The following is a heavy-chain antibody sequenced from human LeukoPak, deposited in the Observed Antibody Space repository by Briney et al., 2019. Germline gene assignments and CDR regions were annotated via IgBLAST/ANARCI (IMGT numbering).Heavy chain of an antibody. CDR2: ISAYNGNT. Sequence: ASVKVSCKASGYTFTSYGISWVRQAPGQGLEWMGWISAYNGNTNYAQKLQGRVTMTTDTSTSTAYMELRRLRSDDTAVYYCARDSAPLLPAANDYWGQGTLVTVSS. CDR1: GYTFTSYG. CDR3: ARDSAPLLPAANDY. J-gene: IGHJ4*02. V-gene: IGHV1-18*01. D-gene: IGHD2-2*01.